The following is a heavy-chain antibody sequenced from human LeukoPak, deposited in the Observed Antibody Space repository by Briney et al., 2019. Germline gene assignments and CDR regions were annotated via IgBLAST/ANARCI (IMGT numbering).Heavy chain of an antibody. J-gene: IGHJ4*02. V-gene: IGHV4-34*01. D-gene: IGHD3-10*01. CDR3: ARSRYYGSGSYYRYYTPLNAIDY. CDR2: INHSGST. CDR1: GGSINNYY. Sequence: PSETLSLTCTVSGGSINNYYWSWIRQPPGKGLEWIGEINHSGSTNYNPSLKSRVTISVDTSKNQFSLKLSSVTAADTAVYYCARSRYYGSGSYYRYYTPLNAIDYWGQGTLVTVSS.